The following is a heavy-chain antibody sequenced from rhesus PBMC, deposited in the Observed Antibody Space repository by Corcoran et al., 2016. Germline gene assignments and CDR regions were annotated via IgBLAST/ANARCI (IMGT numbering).Heavy chain of an antibody. V-gene: IGHV3-178*01. CDR1: GFTLSDYY. D-gene: IGHD4-29*01. CDR3: ARADYGADY. Sequence: EVQWVESGGGLEKPGGSLRLACAAAGFTLSDYYLAWERQAPGEGLEWVSRISNDGGKTLYADSVKGRFSISRENAKATLYFQMNGLRPEDTAVYYCARADYGADYWGQGILVTVSS. J-gene: IGHJ4*01. CDR2: ISNDGGKT.